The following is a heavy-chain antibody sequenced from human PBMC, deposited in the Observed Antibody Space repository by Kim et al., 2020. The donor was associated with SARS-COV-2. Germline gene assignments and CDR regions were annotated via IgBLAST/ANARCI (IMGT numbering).Heavy chain of an antibody. CDR1: GFTFGDYA. CDR3: AKDIGVGYGGNYWYFDL. J-gene: IGHJ2*01. CDR2: ISWNSGSI. D-gene: IGHD4-17*01. V-gene: IGHV3-9*01. Sequence: GGSLRLSCAASGFTFGDYAMHWVRQAPGKGLEWVSGISWNSGSIGYADSVKGRFTISRDNAKNSLYLQMNSLRAEDTALYYCAKDIGVGYGGNYWYFDLWGRGTLVTVSS.